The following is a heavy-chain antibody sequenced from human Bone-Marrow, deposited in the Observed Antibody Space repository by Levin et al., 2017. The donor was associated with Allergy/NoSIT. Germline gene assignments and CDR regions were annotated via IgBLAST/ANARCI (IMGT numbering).Heavy chain of an antibody. D-gene: IGHD3-3*01. CDR2: IYHSGST. J-gene: IGHJ6*02. V-gene: IGHV4-30-2*01. CDR1: GGSISSGGYS. CDR3: ARSPIDWSGYYNEYYYYGMDV. Sequence: SETLSLTCAVSGGSISSGGYSWSWIRQPPGKGLEWIGYIYHSGSTYYNPSLKSRVTISVDRSKNQFSLKLSSVTAADTAVYYCARSPIDWSGYYNEYYYYGMDVWGQGTTVTVSS.